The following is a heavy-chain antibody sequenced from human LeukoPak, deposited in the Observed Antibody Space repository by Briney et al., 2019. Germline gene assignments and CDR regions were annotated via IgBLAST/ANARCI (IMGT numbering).Heavy chain of an antibody. CDR2: IHYSGST. CDR3: ARFLGDY. D-gene: IGHD7-27*01. Sequence: SETLSLTCTVSGGSISSYYWSWIRQPPGKGLEWIGYIHYSGSTNYNSSLKSRVTISVDTSKNQFSLKLSSVTAADTAVYYCARFLGDYWGQGTLVTVSS. V-gene: IGHV4-59*12. J-gene: IGHJ4*02. CDR1: GGSISSYY.